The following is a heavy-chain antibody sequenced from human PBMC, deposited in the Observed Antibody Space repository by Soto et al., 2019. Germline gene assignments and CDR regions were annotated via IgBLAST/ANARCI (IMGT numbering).Heavy chain of an antibody. Sequence: QVQLVQSGAEVKKPGSSVKVSCKASGGTFSSYAISWVRQAPGQGLEWMGGIIPIFGTANYEQKFQGRVTITADESTSTAYMEQSSLRSEDTAVYYYARAHTQPNIVVVPAAIDPEYYGMDVWGQGTTVTVSS. CDR3: ARAHTQPNIVVVPAAIDPEYYGMDV. CDR2: IIPIFGTA. CDR1: GGTFSSYA. J-gene: IGHJ6*02. V-gene: IGHV1-69*01. D-gene: IGHD2-2*01.